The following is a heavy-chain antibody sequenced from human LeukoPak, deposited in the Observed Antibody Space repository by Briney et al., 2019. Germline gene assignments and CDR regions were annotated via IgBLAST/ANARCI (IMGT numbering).Heavy chain of an antibody. J-gene: IGHJ3*02. D-gene: IGHD3/OR15-3a*01. Sequence: SETLSLTCAVYGGSFSGYYWSWIRQPPGKGLEWIGEINHSGSTNYNPSLNSRVTISVDTSKNQFSLKLGSVTAADTAVYYCARGLDCDAFDIWGQGTMVTVSS. CDR1: GGSFSGYY. CDR2: INHSGST. V-gene: IGHV4-34*01. CDR3: ARGLDCDAFDI.